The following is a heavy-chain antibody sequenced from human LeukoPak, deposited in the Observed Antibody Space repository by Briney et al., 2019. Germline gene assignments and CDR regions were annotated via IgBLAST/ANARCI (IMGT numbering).Heavy chain of an antibody. J-gene: IGHJ4*02. CDR1: GFTFSTYV. CDR3: AKDRYGSGSYGFFDY. D-gene: IGHD3-10*01. Sequence: PGGSLRLSCAASGFTFSTYVMSWVRQAPGKGLDWVSATSSSGENTNYADSVKGRFTISRDNSKNTLYPQMNSLRAEDTAVYYCAKDRYGSGSYGFFDYWGQGTLVTVSS. V-gene: IGHV3-23*01. CDR2: TSSSGENT.